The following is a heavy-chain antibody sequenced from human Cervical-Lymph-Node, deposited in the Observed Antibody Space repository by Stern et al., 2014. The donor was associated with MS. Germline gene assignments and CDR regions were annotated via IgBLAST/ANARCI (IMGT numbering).Heavy chain of an antibody. CDR1: GGSFIHYA. CDR2: ISPMFSTS. CDR3: AGPRYAF. V-gene: IGHV1-69*06. Sequence: QVQLVESGPEMKKPGSSVKVSCKASGGSFIHYAITWVRQAPGQGPEWMGDISPMFSTSNYAQKFQGRVTITADKSTTTAYMEINSLTSEDTAVYYCAGPRYAFWGQGTLVIVSS. D-gene: IGHD2-2*01. J-gene: IGHJ4*02.